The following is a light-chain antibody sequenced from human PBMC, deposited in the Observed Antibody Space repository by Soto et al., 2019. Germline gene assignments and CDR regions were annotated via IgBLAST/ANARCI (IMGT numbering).Light chain of an antibody. V-gene: IGKV1-39*01. J-gene: IGKJ1*01. CDR1: QNIASY. Sequence: DIQMTQSPSSLSASVGDRVTITCRASQNIASYLHWYQQRPGKAPELLIYAASSLQSGVPLRFSGSGSGTEFTLTIDSLQPEDFASYHCQQNYNVPRTFGQGTKVEI. CDR3: QQNYNVPRT. CDR2: AAS.